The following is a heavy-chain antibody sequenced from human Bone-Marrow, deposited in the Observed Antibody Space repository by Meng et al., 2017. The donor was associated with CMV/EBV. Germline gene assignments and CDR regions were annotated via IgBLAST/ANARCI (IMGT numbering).Heavy chain of an antibody. V-gene: IGHV1-2*02. CDR3: ARSYDYVWGFDP. CDR1: GYTFTGYY. Sequence: ASVKVSCKASGYTFTGYYMHWVRQAPGQGLEWMGWINPNSGGTNYAQKFQGRVTMTRDTSISTAYMELSRLRSDDTAVYYCARSYDYVWGFDPWGRGTLVTVSS. J-gene: IGHJ5*02. CDR2: INPNSGGT. D-gene: IGHD3-16*01.